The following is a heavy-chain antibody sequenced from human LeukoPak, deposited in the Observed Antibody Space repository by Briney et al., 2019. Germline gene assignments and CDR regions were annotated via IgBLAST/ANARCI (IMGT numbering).Heavy chain of an antibody. CDR3: AGAAVDTAMVKVGDY. CDR2: INHSGST. J-gene: IGHJ4*02. Sequence: SETLSLTCAAYGGSFSGYYWSWIRQPPGKGLEWIGEINHSGSTNYNPSLKSRVTISVDTSKNQFSLKLSSVTAADTAVYYCAGAAVDTAMVKVGDYWGQGTLVTVSS. V-gene: IGHV4-34*01. CDR1: GGSFSGYY. D-gene: IGHD5-18*01.